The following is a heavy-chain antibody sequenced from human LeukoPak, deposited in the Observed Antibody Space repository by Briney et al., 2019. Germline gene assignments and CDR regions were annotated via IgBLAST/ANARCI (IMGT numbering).Heavy chain of an antibody. D-gene: IGHD1-26*01. CDR2: INHSGST. CDR1: GGSFSGYY. Sequence: PSETLSLTCAVYGGSFSGYYWSWIRQPPGKGLEWIGEINHSGSTNYIPSLKSRVTISVDTSKNQFSLKLSSVTAADTAVYYCARSGSFDYWGQGTLVTVSS. V-gene: IGHV4-34*01. CDR3: ARSGSFDY. J-gene: IGHJ4*02.